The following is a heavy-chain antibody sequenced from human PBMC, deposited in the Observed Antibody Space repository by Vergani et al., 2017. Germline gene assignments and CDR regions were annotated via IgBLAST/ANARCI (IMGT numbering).Heavy chain of an antibody. CDR1: GGSISSYY. CDR3: ARDKRCSSTSCAKVYGMDV. J-gene: IGHJ6*02. V-gene: IGHV4-59*01. Sequence: QVQLQESGPGLVKPSETLSLTCTVSGGSISSYYWSWIRQPPGKGLEWIGYIYYSGSTNYNPSLKSRVTISVDTSKNQFSLKLSSVTAADTAVYYCARDKRCSSTSCAKVYGMDVWGQGTAVTVSS. CDR2: IYYSGST. D-gene: IGHD2-2*01.